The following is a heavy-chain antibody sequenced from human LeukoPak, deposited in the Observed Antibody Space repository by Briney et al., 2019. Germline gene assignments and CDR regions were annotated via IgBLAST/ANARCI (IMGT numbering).Heavy chain of an antibody. J-gene: IGHJ4*02. V-gene: IGHV3-7*01. CDR2: IKEDGRGK. CDR3: ARILTGYDAFDF. Sequence: GGSLRLSCAASGFTFSSYAMSWVRQAPGKGLQWVANIKEDGRGKYYVDSVKGRFTISRDNAKNSLYLQMDSLSVDDTAVYYCARILTGYDAFDFWGQGTLVTVSS. CDR1: GFTFSSYA. D-gene: IGHD3-9*01.